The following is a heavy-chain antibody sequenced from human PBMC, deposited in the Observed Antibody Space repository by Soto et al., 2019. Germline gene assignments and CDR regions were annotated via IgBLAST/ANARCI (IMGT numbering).Heavy chain of an antibody. J-gene: IGHJ4*02. CDR2: SNHSGRT. CDR1: CGSFSGHC. D-gene: IGHD1-1*01. V-gene: IGHV4-34*01. Sequence: SETLYLTCAVYCGSFSGHCWSCICEPPGKGLEWIVESNHSGRTNYNPSLKSRVTISVDTSKNQFSLKLSSVTAADTAVYYCARNHYSSETGTTFCFDYWGQGTLVTVS. CDR3: ARNHYSSETGTTFCFDY.